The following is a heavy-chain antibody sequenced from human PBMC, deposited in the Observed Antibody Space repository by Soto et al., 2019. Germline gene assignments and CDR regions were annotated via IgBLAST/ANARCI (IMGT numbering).Heavy chain of an antibody. CDR2: ISNSDYTT. CDR1: GITLSDYY. D-gene: IGHD2-8*01. V-gene: IGHV3-11*01. Sequence: QVHLVASGGGLVKPGGSLRLSCVASGITLSDYYMTWIRQAPGKGLEWLSYISNSDYTTYYADSVKGRFTISRDNAKNSLYLQLNGLRVEDTAVYYCASGKWSLDYWGQGILVTVSS. CDR3: ASGKWSLDY. J-gene: IGHJ4*02.